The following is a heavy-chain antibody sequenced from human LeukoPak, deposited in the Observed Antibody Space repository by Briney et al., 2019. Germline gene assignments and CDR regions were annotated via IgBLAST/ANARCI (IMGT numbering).Heavy chain of an antibody. D-gene: IGHD6-19*01. CDR3: ARHGPVAGTFLFDY. Sequence: SETLSLTCNVSGGSISSNYWSWIRQPPGKGLEWIGYIYYSGGTNYNPSLKSRVTISVDTSKNQFSLKLSSVTAADTAVYYCARHGPVAGTFLFDYWGQGTLVTVSS. V-gene: IGHV4-59*08. J-gene: IGHJ4*02. CDR2: IYYSGGT. CDR1: GGSISSNY.